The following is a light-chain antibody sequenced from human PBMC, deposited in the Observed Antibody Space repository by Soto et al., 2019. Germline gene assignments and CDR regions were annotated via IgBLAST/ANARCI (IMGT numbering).Light chain of an antibody. CDR2: GAS. Sequence: EIVMTQSPGTLSLSPGERATLSCRASQSVWDSRLAWYQQKPGRVPRLLIYGASSRATGLPDRFSGSGSGTDFTLTISRLEPEDFAVYYCQQYGSSPWTFGQGTKVEIK. V-gene: IGKV3-20*01. J-gene: IGKJ1*01. CDR1: QSVWDSR. CDR3: QQYGSSPWT.